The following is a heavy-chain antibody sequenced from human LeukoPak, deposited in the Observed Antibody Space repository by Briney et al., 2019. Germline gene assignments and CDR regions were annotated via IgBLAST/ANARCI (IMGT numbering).Heavy chain of an antibody. V-gene: IGHV4-30-4*01. CDR2: IYYSGST. CDR1: GGSISSGDYY. J-gene: IGHJ4*02. Sequence: PSQTLSLTCTVSGGSISSGDYYWSWIRQPPGKGLEWIGYIYYSGSTYYNPSLKSRVTISVDTSKNQFPLKLSSVTAADTAVYYCARSYGDYEVTPFDYWGQGTLVTVSS. CDR3: ARSYGDYEVTPFDY. D-gene: IGHD4-17*01.